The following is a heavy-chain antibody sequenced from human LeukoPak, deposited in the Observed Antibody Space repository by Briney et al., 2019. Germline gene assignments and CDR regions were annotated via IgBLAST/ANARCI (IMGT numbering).Heavy chain of an antibody. V-gene: IGHV3-9*01. D-gene: IGHD3-9*01. J-gene: IGHJ4*02. Sequence: TGGSLRLSCTASGFTFDDYAMHWVRQAPGKGLEWVSGISWNSGIIGSADSVKGRFTISRDNAKNSLYLRMNSLRTEDTAFYYCARPYDNVTGYLDYWGQGTLVTVSS. CDR3: ARPYDNVTGYLDY. CDR2: ISWNSGII. CDR1: GFTFDDYA.